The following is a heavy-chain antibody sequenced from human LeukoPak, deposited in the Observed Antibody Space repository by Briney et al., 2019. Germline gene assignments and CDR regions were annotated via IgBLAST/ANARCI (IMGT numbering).Heavy chain of an antibody. Sequence: PGGSLRLSCAASGFTFSSYGMNWVRQAPGKGLEWVSFVSIGGTYIYYADSVKGRFTISRDDAKNSLYPQMNSPTAEDTAEYYCARNKINTVTTGWYFDLWGRGTLVTVSS. CDR3: ARNKINTVTTGWYFDL. D-gene: IGHD4-17*01. CDR1: GFTFSSYG. CDR2: VSIGGTYI. V-gene: IGHV3-21*01. J-gene: IGHJ2*01.